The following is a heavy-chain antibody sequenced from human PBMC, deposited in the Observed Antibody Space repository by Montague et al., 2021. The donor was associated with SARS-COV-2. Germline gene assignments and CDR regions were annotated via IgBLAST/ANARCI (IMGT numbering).Heavy chain of an antibody. CDR2: IYYSGTT. D-gene: IGHD3-10*01. V-gene: IGHV4-39*02. CDR3: ARGMIRGVSTPFDY. J-gene: IGHJ4*02. CDR1: SGSIISSGYY. Sequence: SETLSLTCSVSSGSIISSGYYWGWIRQPPGKELEWIGNIYYSGTTYYNPSLQSRGTISVDTSKNHLSLRLSSVTAADTAVYFCARGMIRGVSTPFDYGGQGGKAPVSA.